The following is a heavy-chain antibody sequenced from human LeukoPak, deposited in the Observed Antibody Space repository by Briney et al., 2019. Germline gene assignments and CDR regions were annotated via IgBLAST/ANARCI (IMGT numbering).Heavy chain of an antibody. CDR1: GFSLSSNGVG. V-gene: IGHV2-5*02. D-gene: IGHD4-11*01. CDR3: AHPAASNYHFFDY. J-gene: IGHJ4*02. CDR2: TYWDADK. Sequence: SGPTPVKPTPTPTLTRTFAGFSLSSNGVGVGWIRQSPGKAPEGLAPTYWDADKRSRPSLKSRRTITKDTSKNQVLLTLTNVDPVDTATYYCAHPAASNYHFFDYWGQGTLVTVSS.